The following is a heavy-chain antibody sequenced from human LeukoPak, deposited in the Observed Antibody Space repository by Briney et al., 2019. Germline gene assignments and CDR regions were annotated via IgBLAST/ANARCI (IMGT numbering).Heavy chain of an antibody. CDR3: ARVLVTMVRGVGAWFDR. V-gene: IGHV4-59*01. J-gene: IGHJ5*02. CDR2: IYYSGST. D-gene: IGHD3-10*01. Sequence: SETLSLTCTVSGASISSYYWSWIRQPPGKGLEWIGSIYYSGSTNYSPSLKSRVTISVDTSKHQFSLKLSSVTAADTAVYYCARVLVTMVRGVGAWFDRWGQGTLVTVSS. CDR1: GASISSYY.